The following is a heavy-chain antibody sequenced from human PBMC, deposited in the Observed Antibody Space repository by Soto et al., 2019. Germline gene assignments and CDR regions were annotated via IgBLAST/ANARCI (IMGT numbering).Heavy chain of an antibody. D-gene: IGHD6-6*01. V-gene: IGHV3-64*01. CDR1: GLNFSSYA. CDR3: ARDLSSADVPGPFGY. Sequence: PVGSLILSCAASGLNFSSYAMHWVRQAPGKGLEYVSAISSNGGSTYYANSVKGRFTISRDNAKNTLYLQMGSVRAEDMAVYFCARDLSSADVPGPFGYWGQGTLVTVS. J-gene: IGHJ4*02. CDR2: ISSNGGST.